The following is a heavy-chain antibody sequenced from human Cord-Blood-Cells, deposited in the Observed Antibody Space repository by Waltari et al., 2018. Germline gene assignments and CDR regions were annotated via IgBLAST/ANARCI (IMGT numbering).Heavy chain of an antibody. Sequence: QVQLVESGGGVVQPGRSLRLSCAASGFTFSSYGMHWVRQAPGKGLEWVAVISYDGSNKYYADSVKGRFTISRDNSKNTLYLKMNSLRAEDTAVYYCAKEPTGYSSSWSFDYWGQGTLVTVSS. CDR2: ISYDGSNK. CDR3: AKEPTGYSSSWSFDY. V-gene: IGHV3-30*18. CDR1: GFTFSSYG. D-gene: IGHD6-13*01. J-gene: IGHJ4*02.